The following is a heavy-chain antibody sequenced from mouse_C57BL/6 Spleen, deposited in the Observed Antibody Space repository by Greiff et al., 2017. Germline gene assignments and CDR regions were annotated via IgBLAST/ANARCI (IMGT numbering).Heavy chain of an antibody. V-gene: IGHV1-69*01. D-gene: IGHD1-1*01. CDR2: IDPSDSYT. J-gene: IGHJ2*01. CDR1: GYTFTSYW. Sequence: VQLQQPGAELVMPGASVKLSCKASGYTFTSYWMHWVKQRPGQGLEWIGEIDPSDSYTNYNQKFKGKSTLTVDKSSSTAYMQLSSLTSEDSAVYYCARSLITTVVATPFDYWGKGTTLTVSS. CDR3: ARSLITTVVATPFDY.